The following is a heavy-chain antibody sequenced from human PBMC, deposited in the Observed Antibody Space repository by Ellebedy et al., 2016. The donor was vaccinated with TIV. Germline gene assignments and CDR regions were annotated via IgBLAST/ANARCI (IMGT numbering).Heavy chain of an antibody. CDR3: AKDRFSSAWYGGYFDY. V-gene: IGHV3-23*01. D-gene: IGHD6-19*01. J-gene: IGHJ4*02. CDR2: ISGSGDSP. Sequence: PGGSLRLSCAASGFTFSSYAMSWVRPATGKGMEWVSAISGSGDSPHYADSVKGRFTISRDTSKNTLYLKMNSLRAEDTAVYYCAKDRFSSAWYGGYFDYWGQGTLVTVSS. CDR1: GFTFSSYA.